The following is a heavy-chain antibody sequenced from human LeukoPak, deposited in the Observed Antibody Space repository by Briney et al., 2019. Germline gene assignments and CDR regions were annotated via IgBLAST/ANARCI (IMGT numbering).Heavy chain of an antibody. Sequence: ASVKVSCKASGYTFTGYYMHWVRQAPGQGLEWMGWINPNSGGTNYAQKFQGRVTMTRDTSISTAYMELSRLRSEDTAVYYCATVPRWGSYYFDYWGQGTLVTVSS. J-gene: IGHJ4*02. CDR2: INPNSGGT. CDR3: ATVPRWGSYYFDY. V-gene: IGHV1-2*02. CDR1: GYTFTGYY. D-gene: IGHD3-16*01.